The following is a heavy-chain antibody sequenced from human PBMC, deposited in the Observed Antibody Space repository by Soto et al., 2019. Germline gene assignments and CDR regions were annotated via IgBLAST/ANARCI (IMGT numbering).Heavy chain of an antibody. CDR3: AHRISTPYYYYGMDV. CDR2: IYGGGST. CDR1: GFPVSSNY. Sequence: GGSLRLSCAASGFPVSSNYMSWVRQAPGKGLEWVSVIYGGGSTYYADSVKGRFTISRDNSKNTLYLQMTNMDPVDTATYYCAHRISTPYYYYGMDVWGQGTTVTVSS. J-gene: IGHJ6*02. V-gene: IGHV3-53*05.